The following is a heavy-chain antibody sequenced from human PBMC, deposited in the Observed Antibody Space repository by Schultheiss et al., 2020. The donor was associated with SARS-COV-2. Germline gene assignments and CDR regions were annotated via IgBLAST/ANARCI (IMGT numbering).Heavy chain of an antibody. V-gene: IGHV3-72*01. Sequence: GGSLRLSCAASGFTVSGNYIDWVRQAPGKGLEWVGRSRNEANSFTTQYAASVKGRFTISRDDSKNSLYLQMNSLKAEDTAVYYCARVHVYSNYALDVWGQGTTVTVSS. CDR2: SRNEANSFTT. CDR1: GFTVSGNY. J-gene: IGHJ6*02. CDR3: ARVHVYSNYALDV. D-gene: IGHD4-11*01.